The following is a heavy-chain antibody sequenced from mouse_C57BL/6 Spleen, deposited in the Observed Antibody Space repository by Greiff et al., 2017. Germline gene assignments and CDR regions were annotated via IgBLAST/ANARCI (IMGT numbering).Heavy chain of an antibody. CDR1: GFTFSSYG. D-gene: IGHD1-1*01. CDR2: ISSGGSCT. J-gene: IGHJ4*01. Sequence: EVHLVESGGDLVKPGGSLKLSCAASGFTFSSYGMSWVRQTPDKRLEWVATISSGGSCTYYPDSVKGRFTISRDNAKNTLYLQMSSLKSEDTAMYYCARRGTTDAMDYWGQGTSVTVSS. V-gene: IGHV5-6*01. CDR3: ARRGTTDAMDY.